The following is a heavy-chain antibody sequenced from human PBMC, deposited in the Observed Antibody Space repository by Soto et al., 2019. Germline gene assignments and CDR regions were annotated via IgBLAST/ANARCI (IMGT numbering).Heavy chain of an antibody. V-gene: IGHV1-2*04. CDR1: GYTLIMYY. J-gene: IGHJ4*02. CDR3: SRTQCSSTRCYVGSWDY. Sequence: ASVKVSCKASGYTLIMYYIHWMRHAPGQGLEWMGLIDPSGGGTTYAQKFQGWVTMTRDTSISTGYMELSRLRSDDTAVYFCSRTQCSSTRCYVGSWDYWGQGTLVTVSS. D-gene: IGHD2-2*01. CDR2: IDPSGGGT.